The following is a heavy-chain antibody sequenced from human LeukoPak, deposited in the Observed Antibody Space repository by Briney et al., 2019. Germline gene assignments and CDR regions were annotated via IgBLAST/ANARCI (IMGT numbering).Heavy chain of an antibody. Sequence: ASVKVSCKASGYTFTSYGISWVRQAPGQGLEWMGWISAYNGNTNYAQKLQGRVTMTTDTSTSTAYMELRSLRSDDTAVYYCARDRAAVAPDHWFGPWGQGTLVTVSS. J-gene: IGHJ5*02. CDR1: GYTFTSYG. CDR2: ISAYNGNT. CDR3: ARDRAAVAPDHWFGP. V-gene: IGHV1-18*01. D-gene: IGHD6-19*01.